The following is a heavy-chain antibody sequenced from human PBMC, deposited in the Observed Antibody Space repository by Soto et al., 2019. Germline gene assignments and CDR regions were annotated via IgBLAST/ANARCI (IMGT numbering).Heavy chain of an antibody. Sequence: SETLSLTCTVSGGSVSSGSYYWSWIRQPPGKGLEWIGYIYYSGSTNYNPSLKSRVTISVDTSKNQFSLKLSSVTAADTAVYYCARQAPISSWFDPWGQGTLVTVSS. J-gene: IGHJ5*02. CDR1: GGSVSSGSYY. CDR3: ARQAPISSWFDP. D-gene: IGHD5-12*01. V-gene: IGHV4-61*01. CDR2: IYYSGST.